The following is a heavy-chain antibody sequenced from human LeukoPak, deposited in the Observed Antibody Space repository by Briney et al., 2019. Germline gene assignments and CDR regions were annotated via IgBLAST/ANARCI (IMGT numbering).Heavy chain of an antibody. Sequence: PGGSLRLSCAASGFTFSSYAMSWVRQAPGKGLEWVSAISGSGGSTYYADSVKGRFTISRDNSKNTLYLQMNSLRAEDTAVCYCAKDHLGTSYYFDYWGQGTLVTVSS. CDR3: AKDHLGTSYYFDY. V-gene: IGHV3-23*01. J-gene: IGHJ4*02. CDR2: ISGSGGST. CDR1: GFTFSSYA. D-gene: IGHD7-27*01.